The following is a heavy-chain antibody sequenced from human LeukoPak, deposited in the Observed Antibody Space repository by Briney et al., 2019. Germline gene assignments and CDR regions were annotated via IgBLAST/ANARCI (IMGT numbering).Heavy chain of an antibody. CDR3: ARVNHEGPYGSFDY. V-gene: IGHV3-21*01. J-gene: IGHJ4*02. D-gene: IGHD3-10*01. CDR2: ISSSSSYR. CDR1: GFTFSSYS. Sequence: GGSLRLXCAASGFTFSSYSMNWVRQAPGKGLEWVSSISSSSSYRYYADSGKGRFTISRDNAKNSLYLQMNSLRAEDTAVYYCARVNHEGPYGSFDYWGQGTLVTVSS.